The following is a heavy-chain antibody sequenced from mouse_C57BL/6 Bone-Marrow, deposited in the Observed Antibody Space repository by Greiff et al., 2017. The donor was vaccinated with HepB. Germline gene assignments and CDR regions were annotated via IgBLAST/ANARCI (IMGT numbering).Heavy chain of an antibody. CDR1: GYTFTSYW. J-gene: IGHJ2*01. V-gene: IGHV1-50*01. CDR3: ARRIRNFDY. Sequence: QVQLQQPGAELVKPGASVKLSCKASGYTFTSYWMQWVKQRPGQGLEWIGEIDPSDSYTNYNQKFKGKATLTVDTSSSTAYMQLSSLTSEDSAVYYCARRIRNFDYWGQGNTLTVSS. CDR2: IDPSDSYT.